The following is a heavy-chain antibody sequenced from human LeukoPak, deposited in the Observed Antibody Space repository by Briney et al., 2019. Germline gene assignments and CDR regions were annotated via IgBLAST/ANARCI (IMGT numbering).Heavy chain of an antibody. J-gene: IGHJ4*02. D-gene: IGHD3-10*01. CDR1: GYTFTSSY. Sequence: ASAKVSCKAAGYTFTSSYVHWVRQAPGQGLEWMGLINPNGGSTSYTKEFQGRIAMTRDTSTSTIYMELSSLRPEDTAVYYCAKAVGDDYGYRYYFDYLGQGTLVTVSS. CDR2: INPNGGST. CDR3: AKAVGDDYGYRYYFDY. V-gene: IGHV1-46*01.